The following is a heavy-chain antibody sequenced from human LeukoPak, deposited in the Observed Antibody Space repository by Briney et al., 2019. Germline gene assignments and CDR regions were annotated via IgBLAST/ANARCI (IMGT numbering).Heavy chain of an antibody. J-gene: IGHJ4*02. Sequence: PGGSLRLSCAASGFTFSSYAMSWVRQAPGKGLEWVSAISGSGGSTYYADSVKGRFTISRGNSKNTLYLQMNSLRAEDTAVYYCAKGSIRRYCSSTSCYYFDYWGQGTLVTVSS. D-gene: IGHD2-2*01. CDR1: GFTFSSYA. CDR3: AKGSIRRYCSSTSCYYFDY. CDR2: ISGSGGST. V-gene: IGHV3-23*01.